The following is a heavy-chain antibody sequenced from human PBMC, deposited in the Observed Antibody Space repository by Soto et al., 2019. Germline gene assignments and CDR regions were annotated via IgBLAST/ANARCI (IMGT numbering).Heavy chain of an antibody. V-gene: IGHV1-69*13. D-gene: IGHD3-22*01. Sequence: SVKVSCKASGGTFSSYAISWVRQAPGQGLEWMGGIIPIFGTANYAQKFQGRVTFTADESTSTAYMELSSLRSEDTAVYYCATSEGEYYDTEGLLPLIWGQGTMVTVSS. J-gene: IGHJ3*02. CDR1: GGTFSSYA. CDR2: IIPIFGTA. CDR3: ATSEGEYYDTEGLLPLI.